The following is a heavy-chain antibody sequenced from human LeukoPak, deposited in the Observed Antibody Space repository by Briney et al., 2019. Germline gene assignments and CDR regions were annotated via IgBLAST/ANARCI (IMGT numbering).Heavy chain of an antibody. CDR3: ARGDSYSSGWVLSFDF. V-gene: IGHV3-66*01. J-gene: IGHJ4*02. D-gene: IGHD6-19*01. CDR1: GFTVSSDY. Sequence: GGSLRLSCAASGFTVSSDYMNWVRQAPGKGLGWVSVIYSGGSTYYADSVKGRFTISRDNSKNTLYLQMNNLRAEDTAVYYCARGDSYSSGWVLSFDFWGQGTLVTVSP. CDR2: IYSGGST.